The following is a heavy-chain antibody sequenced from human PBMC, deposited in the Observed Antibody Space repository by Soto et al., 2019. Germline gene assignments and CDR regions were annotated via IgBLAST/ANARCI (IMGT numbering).Heavy chain of an antibody. CDR1: GFTFSSYS. Sequence: PGGSLRLSCAASGFTFSSYSLNWVRQAPGKGLEWVSYITSSGTTVYYADSVRGRFTISRDNAKNSLYLQMNSLRDDDTAVYYCARDQLYYNDISGRPLNAFDVWGQGTMVNVSS. CDR2: ITSSGTTV. V-gene: IGHV3-48*02. D-gene: IGHD3-22*01. J-gene: IGHJ3*01. CDR3: ARDQLYYNDISGRPLNAFDV.